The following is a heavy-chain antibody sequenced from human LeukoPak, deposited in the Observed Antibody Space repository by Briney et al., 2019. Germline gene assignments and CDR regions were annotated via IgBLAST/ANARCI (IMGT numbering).Heavy chain of an antibody. V-gene: IGHV3-21*01. CDR2: ISSSSTYI. D-gene: IGHD1-26*01. CDR3: ARDQGGSDPYYFDY. Sequence: GGSLRLSCAASGFTFSSYNMNWVRQAPGKGMEWVSSISSSSTYIYYADSVKARFIISRDNAKKSLYLQMNSLRAEDTAVYYCARDQGGSDPYYFDYWGQGTLVTVSS. CDR1: GFTFSSYN. J-gene: IGHJ4*02.